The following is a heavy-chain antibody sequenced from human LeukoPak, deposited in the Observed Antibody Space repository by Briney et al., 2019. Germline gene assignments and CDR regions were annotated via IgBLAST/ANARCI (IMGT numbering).Heavy chain of an antibody. Sequence: PGGSLRLSCAASGFTFSSYAMSWVRQAPGKGLEWVGRIKSKTDGGTTDYAAPVKGRFTISRDDSKNTLYLQMNSLKTEDTAVYYCTTDFQLEPHAFDIWGQGTMVTVSS. V-gene: IGHV3-15*01. CDR3: TTDFQLEPHAFDI. CDR2: IKSKTDGGTT. CDR1: GFTFSSYA. J-gene: IGHJ3*02. D-gene: IGHD1-1*01.